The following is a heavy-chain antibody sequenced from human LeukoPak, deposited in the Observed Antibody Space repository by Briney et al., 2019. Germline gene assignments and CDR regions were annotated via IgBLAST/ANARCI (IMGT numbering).Heavy chain of an antibody. CDR3: ARGSYGSSWYSRSYYGMDV. J-gene: IGHJ6*02. D-gene: IGHD6-13*01. Sequence: PGGSLRLSCAASGFTFSSYAMHWVRQAPGKGLEWVAVISYDGSNKYYADSVKGRFTISRDNSKNTLYLQMNSLRAEDTAVYYCARGSYGSSWYSRSYYGMDVWGQGTTVTVSS. V-gene: IGHV3-30-3*01. CDR1: GFTFSSYA. CDR2: ISYDGSNK.